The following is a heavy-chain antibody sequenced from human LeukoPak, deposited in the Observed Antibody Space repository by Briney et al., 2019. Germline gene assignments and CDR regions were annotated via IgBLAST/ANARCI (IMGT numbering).Heavy chain of an antibody. J-gene: IGHJ4*02. V-gene: IGHV4-4*07. D-gene: IGHD3-3*01. CDR1: GVSISNYY. CDR2: LYIGRET. Sequence: SETLSLTCTVSGVSISNYYWTWIRQPAGKGLEWIGRLYIGRETDYNPSLKSRLTMSVDTSNSQFSLRLTSVTAADTATYYCARESRVLIGDGYYLDSWGPGTLITVSS. CDR3: ARESRVLIGDGYYLDS.